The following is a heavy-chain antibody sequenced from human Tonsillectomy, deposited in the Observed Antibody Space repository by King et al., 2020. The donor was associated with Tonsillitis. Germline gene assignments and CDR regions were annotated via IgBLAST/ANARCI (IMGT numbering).Heavy chain of an antibody. CDR2: IIPILGTT. CDR3: ARMTTGWFDP. CDR1: GGTFSSYA. D-gene: IGHD4-17*01. Sequence: VQLVQSGAEVKKPGSSVKVSCKASGGTFSSYAISWVRQAPGQGLEWMGGIIPILGTTNYAQKFQGRVTITADESTNTAYMELSSLRSEDTAVYFCARMTTGWFDPWGQGTLVTVSS. J-gene: IGHJ5*02. V-gene: IGHV1-69*01.